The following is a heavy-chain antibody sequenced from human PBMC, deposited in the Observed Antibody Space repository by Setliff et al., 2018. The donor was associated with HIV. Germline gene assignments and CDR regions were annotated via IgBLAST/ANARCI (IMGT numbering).Heavy chain of an antibody. Sequence: GGSLRLSCAASGFTFYTYAMSWVRQAPGKGLEWVSTFGYSGSDTYYADSVKGRFTLARDNSKGILYLQMNSLRVEDTAMYYCAKPLPTANGWHRVFDFWGQGTSVTVSS. CDR1: GFTFYTYA. V-gene: IGHV3-23*01. CDR3: AKPLPTANGWHRVFDF. CDR2: FGYSGSDT. J-gene: IGHJ4*02. D-gene: IGHD6-19*01.